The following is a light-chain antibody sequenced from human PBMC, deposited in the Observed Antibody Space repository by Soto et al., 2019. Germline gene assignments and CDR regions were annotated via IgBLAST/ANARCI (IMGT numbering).Light chain of an antibody. CDR1: SSDIGSYDY. V-gene: IGLV2-23*02. CDR2: EVT. CDR3: CSYAGSSTFV. Sequence: QSVLTQPASVSGSPGQSITISCTGTSSDIGSYDYVSWYQQHPGKAPNLIIYEVTDRPSGVSNRFSGSKSGNTASLTISGLQAEDEADYYCCSYAGSSTFVFGGGTKLTVL. J-gene: IGLJ2*01.